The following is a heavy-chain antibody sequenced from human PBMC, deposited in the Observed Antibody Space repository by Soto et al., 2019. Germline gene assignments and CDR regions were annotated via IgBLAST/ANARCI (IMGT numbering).Heavy chain of an antibody. D-gene: IGHD3-16*02. Sequence: GSLRLSCAASGFTFSSYAMSWVRQAPGKGLEWVSAISGSGGSTYYADSVKGRFTISRDNSKNTLYLQMNSLRAEDTAVYYCAKYSRGYDYVWGSYRYRYFDYWGQGTLVTVSS. J-gene: IGHJ4*02. CDR1: GFTFSSYA. V-gene: IGHV3-23*01. CDR2: ISGSGGST. CDR3: AKYSRGYDYVWGSYRYRYFDY.